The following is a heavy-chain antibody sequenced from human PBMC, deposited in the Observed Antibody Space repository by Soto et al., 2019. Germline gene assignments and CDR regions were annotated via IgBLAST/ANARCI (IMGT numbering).Heavy chain of an antibody. CDR1: GGSISSYY. CDR2: IYYSGST. D-gene: IGHD2-15*01. J-gene: IGHJ4*02. CDR3: ARHTPAISISDH. Sequence: SETLSLTCTVSGGSISSYYWGWIRQPPGKGLEWIGSIYYSGSTYYNPSLKSRITISVDTSKNQFSLKLRSETAADTAVYYCARHTPAISISDHWGQGTLVTVSS. V-gene: IGHV4-39*01.